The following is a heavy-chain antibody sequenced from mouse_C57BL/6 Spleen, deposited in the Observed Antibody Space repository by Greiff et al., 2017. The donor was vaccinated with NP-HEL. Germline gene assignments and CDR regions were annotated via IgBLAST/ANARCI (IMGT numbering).Heavy chain of an antibody. CDR2: IDPSDSYT. D-gene: IGHD1-1*01. CDR3: ARPGDYGSSYDWYFDV. V-gene: IGHV1-69*01. CDR1: GYTFTSYW. Sequence: QVQLQQPGAELVMPGASVKLSCKASGYTFTSYWMHWVKQRPGPGLEWIGEIDPSDSYTNYNQKFKGKSTLTVDKSSSTAYMQLSSLTSEDSAVYYCARPGDYGSSYDWYFDVWGTGTTVTVSS. J-gene: IGHJ1*03.